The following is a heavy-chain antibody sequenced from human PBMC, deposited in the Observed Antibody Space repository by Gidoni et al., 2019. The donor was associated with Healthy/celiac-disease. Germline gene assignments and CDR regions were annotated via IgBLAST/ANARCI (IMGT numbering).Heavy chain of an antibody. V-gene: IGHV4-34*01. CDR1: GGSFSGYY. CDR2: INHSGST. Sequence: QVQLQQWGAGLLKPSETLSLTCAVYGGSFSGYYWSWIRQPPGKGLEWIGEINHSGSTNYNPSLKSRVTISVDTSKNQFSLKLSSVTAADTAVYYCARVLRYFDWLASLGNNWFDPWGQGTLVTVSS. J-gene: IGHJ5*02. D-gene: IGHD3-9*01. CDR3: ARVLRYFDWLASLGNNWFDP.